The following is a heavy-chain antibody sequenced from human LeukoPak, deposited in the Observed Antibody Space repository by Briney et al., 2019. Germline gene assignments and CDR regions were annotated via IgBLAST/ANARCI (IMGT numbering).Heavy chain of an antibody. CDR1: GYTFTGYY. D-gene: IGHD5-12*01. CDR3: ARDSGYQWGFYYYYMDV. J-gene: IGHJ6*03. Sequence: ASVKVSCKASGYTFTGYYMHWVRQAPGQGREWMGWINPNSGGTNYAQKFQGRVTMTRDTSISTAYMELSRLRSDDTAVYYCARDSGYQWGFYYYYMDVWGKGTTVTVSS. CDR2: INPNSGGT. V-gene: IGHV1-2*02.